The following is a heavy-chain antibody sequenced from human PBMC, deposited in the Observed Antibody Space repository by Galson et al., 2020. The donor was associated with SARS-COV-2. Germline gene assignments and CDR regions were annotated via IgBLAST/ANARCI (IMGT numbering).Heavy chain of an antibody. V-gene: IGHV4-59*01. CDR1: GGSISSYY. D-gene: IGHD3-3*01. Sequence: SETLSLTCNVSGGSISSYYWSWIRQPPGKGLEWIGYIYYSGSTNYNPSLQSRVTISVDTSKNQFSLKLSSVTAADTAVYYCARAAQTYYDFWSGYYNAPHFDYWGQGTLVTVSS. CDR2: IYYSGST. CDR3: ARAAQTYYDFWSGYYNAPHFDY. J-gene: IGHJ4*02.